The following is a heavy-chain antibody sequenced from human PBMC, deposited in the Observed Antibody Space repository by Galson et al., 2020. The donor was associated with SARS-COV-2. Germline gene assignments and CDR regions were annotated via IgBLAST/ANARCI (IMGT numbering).Heavy chain of an antibody. CDR2: IYYSGST. J-gene: IGHJ5*02. CDR3: ARAYSILNWFDP. D-gene: IGHD6-13*01. Sequence: SETLSLTCTVSGGSISSGDYYWSWIRQPPGQGLEWIGYIYYSGSTYYNPSLKSRVTISVDTSKNQFSLKLSSVTAADTAVYYCARAYSILNWFDPWGQGTLVTVSS. V-gene: IGHV4-30-4*01. CDR1: GGSISSGDYY.